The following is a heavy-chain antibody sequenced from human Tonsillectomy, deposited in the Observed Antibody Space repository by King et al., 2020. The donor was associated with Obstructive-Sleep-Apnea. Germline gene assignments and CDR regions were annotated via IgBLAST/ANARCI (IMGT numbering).Heavy chain of an antibody. D-gene: IGHD1-26*01. Sequence: QLVQSGGGFVKPGGSLRLYCAASGFTFSNAWMSWVLQAPGKGLEWVGRNKRKTHGGTTDFAAPAKGRFTISRDDSKNTLYLQMNSLKTEETAGYYCTKGPLVGATHDYWGQGTLVTVSS. V-gene: IGHV3-15*01. CDR1: GFTFSNAW. J-gene: IGHJ4*02. CDR2: NKRKTHGGTT. CDR3: TKGPLVGATHDY.